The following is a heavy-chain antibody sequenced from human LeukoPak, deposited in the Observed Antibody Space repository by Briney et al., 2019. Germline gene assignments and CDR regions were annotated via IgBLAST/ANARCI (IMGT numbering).Heavy chain of an antibody. D-gene: IGHD4-17*01. J-gene: IGHJ4*02. V-gene: IGHV3-30*03. CDR1: GFTFSSYG. Sequence: PGGSLRLSCAASGFTFSSYGMHWVRQAPGKGLEWVAVISYDGSNKYYADSVKGRFTISRDNSKNTLYLQMNSLRAEDTAVYYCARDPSLESNYGVYADFWGRGTLVTVSS. CDR3: ARDPSLESNYGVYADF. CDR2: ISYDGSNK.